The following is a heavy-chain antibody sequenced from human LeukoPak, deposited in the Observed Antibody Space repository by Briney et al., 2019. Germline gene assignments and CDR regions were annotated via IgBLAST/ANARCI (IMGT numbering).Heavy chain of an antibody. CDR3: AKDLNSTYNYDSSGYEDAFDI. J-gene: IGHJ3*02. Sequence: GGSLRLSCAASGFTFSSYGMHWVRQTPGKGLEWVAVIPYDGSNKYYADSVKGRFTISRDNSKNTLYLQMNSLRAEDTAVYYCAKDLNSTYNYDSSGYEDAFDIWGQGTMVTVSS. CDR2: IPYDGSNK. D-gene: IGHD3-22*01. V-gene: IGHV3-30*18. CDR1: GFTFSSYG.